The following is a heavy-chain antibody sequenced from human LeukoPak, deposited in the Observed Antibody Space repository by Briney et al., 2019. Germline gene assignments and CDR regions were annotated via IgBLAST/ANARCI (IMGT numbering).Heavy chain of an antibody. J-gene: IGHJ4*02. CDR1: GFTFSSYE. Sequence: GGSLRLSCAASGFTFSSYEINSVRQAPGKGLEWVSYISSSGSTIYYADSVKGRFTISRDNAKNSLYLQMNSLRAEDTAVYYCERVNGRYGGYFDYWGQGTVVTVSA. CDR2: ISSSGSTI. CDR3: ERVNGRYGGYFDY. D-gene: IGHD2-8*01. V-gene: IGHV3-48*03.